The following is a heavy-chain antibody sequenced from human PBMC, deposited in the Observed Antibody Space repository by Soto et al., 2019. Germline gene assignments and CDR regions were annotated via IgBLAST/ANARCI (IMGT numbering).Heavy chain of an antibody. CDR2: IYWDDDK. Sequence: QITLKESGPTLVKPTQTLTLTCTFSGFSLSTSGVGVGWIRQPPGKALEWLALIYWDDDKRYSPSLKSRLTITKDTSKSQVVYTMTNMDPVDTATYYCAPRRIIPTTPGFDCWGQGTLVTVSS. CDR1: GFSLSTSGVG. CDR3: APRRIIPTTPGFDC. V-gene: IGHV2-5*02. J-gene: IGHJ4*02. D-gene: IGHD1-1*01.